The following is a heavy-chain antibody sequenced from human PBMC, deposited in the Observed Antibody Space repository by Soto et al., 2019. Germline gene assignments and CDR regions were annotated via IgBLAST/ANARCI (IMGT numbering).Heavy chain of an antibody. Sequence: QVQLVESGGGVVQPGRSLRLSCVASGFTFSSSGMHWVRQAPGNGLEWVAVISYDGSNKYYADSVKGRFTISRDNSKNTLYLQMNSLRAEDTAVYYCAPLRGAEGNFDYWGQGTLVTVSS. CDR1: GFTFSSSG. D-gene: IGHD1-26*01. V-gene: IGHV3-30*03. CDR3: APLRGAEGNFDY. CDR2: ISYDGSNK. J-gene: IGHJ4*02.